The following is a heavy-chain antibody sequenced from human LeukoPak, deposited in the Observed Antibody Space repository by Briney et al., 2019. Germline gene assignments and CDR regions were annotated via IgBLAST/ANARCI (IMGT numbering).Heavy chain of an antibody. CDR2: IRYDGTNK. Sequence: GGSLRLSCAASGFTFSRHWMSWVRQAPGKGLEWAAFIRYDGTNKYYADSVKGRFTISRDNSKNTLYLQMNSLRAEDTAVYYCAKSDSSGWYSYFDYWGQGTLVTVSS. V-gene: IGHV3-30*02. D-gene: IGHD6-19*01. CDR3: AKSDSSGWYSYFDY. CDR1: GFTFSRHW. J-gene: IGHJ4*02.